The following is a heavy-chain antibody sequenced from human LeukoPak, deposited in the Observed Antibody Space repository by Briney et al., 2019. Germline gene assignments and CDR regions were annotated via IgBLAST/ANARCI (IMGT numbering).Heavy chain of an antibody. CDR1: GGSISSSSYY. D-gene: IGHD2/OR15-2a*01. J-gene: IGHJ5*02. CDR2: IYYSGST. CDR3: ARPTFYGGWFDP. V-gene: IGHV4-39*01. Sequence: SETLSLTCTVSGGSISSSSYYWGWIRQPPGKGLEWIGSIYYSGSTYYNPSLKSRVTISVDTSKNQFSLKPSSVTAADTAVYYCARPTFYGGWFDPWGQGTLVTVSS.